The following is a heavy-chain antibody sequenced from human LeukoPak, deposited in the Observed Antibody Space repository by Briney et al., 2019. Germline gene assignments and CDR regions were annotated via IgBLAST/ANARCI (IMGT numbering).Heavy chain of an antibody. D-gene: IGHD1-14*01. V-gene: IGHV5-51*01. CDR2: TYPGDSDT. J-gene: IGHJ4*02. CDR1: GYSFTSYW. Sequence: GESLKISCKGSGYSFTSYWIGWVRQMPGKGLEWMGITYPGDSDTRYSPSFQGQVTISADKSISTAYLQWSSLKASDTAMYYCTRHRVADENQFDYWGQGTLVTVSS. CDR3: TRHRVADENQFDY.